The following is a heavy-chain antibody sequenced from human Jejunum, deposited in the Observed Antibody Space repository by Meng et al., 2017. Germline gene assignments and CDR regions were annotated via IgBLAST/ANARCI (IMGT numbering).Heavy chain of an antibody. V-gene: IGHV3-7*01. Sequence: GESLKISCAASGFTFTTYWMSWLRQAPGKGLEWVAHIKKDGSETYYVDSVKGRFTISRDNAKNSLYLQLNSLGAEGTAVYYCAKYSSRALEYWGQGTLVTVSS. J-gene: IGHJ4*02. CDR1: GFTFTTYW. CDR2: IKKDGSET. CDR3: AKYSSRALEY. D-gene: IGHD6-13*01.